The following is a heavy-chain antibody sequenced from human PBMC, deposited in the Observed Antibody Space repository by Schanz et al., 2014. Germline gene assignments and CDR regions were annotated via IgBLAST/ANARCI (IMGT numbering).Heavy chain of an antibody. CDR2: ISDSNGNT. CDR1: GYTLSAYS. Sequence: QVQLVQSGTQVKKPGASVKVSCKASGYTLSAYSLHWVRQGPGQGLEWLGWISDSNGNTNYTQKCQGRVTMTIDPYTSTAYMELRSLTSEDTAVHYCARGRGFYDYWGQGTLVTVSS. V-gene: IGHV1-46*01. CDR3: ARGRGFYDY. D-gene: IGHD3-10*01. J-gene: IGHJ4*02.